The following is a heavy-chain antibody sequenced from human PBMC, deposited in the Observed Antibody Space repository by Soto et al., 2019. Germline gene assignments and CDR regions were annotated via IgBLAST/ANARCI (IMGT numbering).Heavy chain of an antibody. D-gene: IGHD3-10*01. Sequence: QVQLVQSGTEVKKPGSSVKVSCKASGDTFSFYTINWVRQAPGLGLEWVGRINPIVSMSNYAQKFQGRVSLTADKSTSTVYMDLRSLRSDDTAMFFCAASYGSGYRDFDYWGQGALVTVSS. CDR3: AASYGSGYRDFDY. CDR2: INPIVSMS. CDR1: GDTFSFYT. J-gene: IGHJ4*02. V-gene: IGHV1-69*02.